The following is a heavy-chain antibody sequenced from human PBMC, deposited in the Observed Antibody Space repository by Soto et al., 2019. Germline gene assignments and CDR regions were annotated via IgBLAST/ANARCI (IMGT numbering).Heavy chain of an antibody. CDR1: GFTVSSNY. CDR2: IYSGGST. CDR3: ARDVSGWYRRYGMDV. J-gene: IGHJ6*02. Sequence: PGGSLRLSCAASGFTVSSNYMSWVRQAPGKGLEWVSVIYSGGSTYYADSVKGRFTISRDNSKNTLYLQMNSLRAEDTAVYYCARDVSGWYRRYGMDVWGQGTTVTVSS. V-gene: IGHV3-53*01. D-gene: IGHD6-19*01.